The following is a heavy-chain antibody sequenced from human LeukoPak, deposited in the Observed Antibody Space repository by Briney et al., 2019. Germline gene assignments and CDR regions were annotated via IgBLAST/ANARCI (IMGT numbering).Heavy chain of an antibody. CDR1: GYTFTSYG. J-gene: IGHJ5*02. CDR3: ARDSWTPAMVRGVPDWFDP. Sequence: ASVKVSCKASGYTFTSYGISWVRQAPGQGLEWMGWISAYNGNTNYAQKLQGRVTMTTDTSTSTAYMELRSLRSDDTAVYYCARDSWTPAMVRGVPDWFDPWGQEPWSPSPQ. V-gene: IGHV1-18*01. CDR2: ISAYNGNT. D-gene: IGHD3-10*01.